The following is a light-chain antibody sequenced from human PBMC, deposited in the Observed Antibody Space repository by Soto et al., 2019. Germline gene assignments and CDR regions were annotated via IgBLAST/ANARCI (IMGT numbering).Light chain of an antibody. CDR3: SSYTSSPSYV. J-gene: IGLJ1*01. CDR1: SSDVGGYNY. Sequence: QSVLTQPASVSGSPGQSITISCTGTSSDVGGYNYVSWYQQHPGKAPKLMIYDVSNRPSGVSNRFSGSKSGNTASLTISGLQAEDDADYYCSSYTSSPSYVFGSGTNVTVL. CDR2: DVS. V-gene: IGLV2-14*01.